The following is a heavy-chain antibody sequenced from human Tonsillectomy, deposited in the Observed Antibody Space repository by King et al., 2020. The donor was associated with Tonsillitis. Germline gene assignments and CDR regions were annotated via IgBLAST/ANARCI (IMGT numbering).Heavy chain of an antibody. V-gene: IGHV3-23*04. CDR3: AKYRPAAATGAREYDY. CDR2: LSTGGEYT. D-gene: IGHD2/OR15-2a*01. CDR1: GLTFRAYA. Sequence: VQLVESGGGLVQPGGSLRLSCAVSGLTFRAYAMTWVRQAPGKGLEWVSSLSTGGEYTYYTDSVKGRFTISRDNSQNTLYLQMDSLRADDTAVYYCAKYRPAAATGAREYDYWGQGTLVTVSS. J-gene: IGHJ4*02.